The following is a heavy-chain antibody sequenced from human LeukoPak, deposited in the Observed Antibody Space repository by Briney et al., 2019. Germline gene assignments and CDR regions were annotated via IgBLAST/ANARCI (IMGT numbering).Heavy chain of an antibody. Sequence: GGSLRLSCAASGFTFSSLWMHWVRQAPGKGLEWVAVISYDGSNKYYADSVKGRFTISRDNSKNTLYLQMNSLRAEDTAVYYCARGGDYGDYLLSFDYWGQGTLVTVSS. V-gene: IGHV3-30-3*01. CDR2: ISYDGSNK. D-gene: IGHD4-17*01. CDR3: ARGGDYGDYLLSFDY. CDR1: GFTFSSLW. J-gene: IGHJ4*02.